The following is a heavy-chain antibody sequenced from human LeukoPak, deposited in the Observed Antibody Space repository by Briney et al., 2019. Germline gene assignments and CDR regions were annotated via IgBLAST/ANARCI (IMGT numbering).Heavy chain of an antibody. CDR3: AKGSTYFYGSGTSDDAFDF. Sequence: GGSLRLSCAASGLTFSSYAMSWVRQAPGKGLEWVPSISGSGENTHYADSVQGRFIISRDNSKNTMFLQMNSLRGEDTAVYFCAKGSTYFYGSGTSDDAFDFWGQGTMVTVSA. J-gene: IGHJ3*01. CDR2: ISGSGENT. D-gene: IGHD3-10*01. V-gene: IGHV3-23*01. CDR1: GLTFSSYA.